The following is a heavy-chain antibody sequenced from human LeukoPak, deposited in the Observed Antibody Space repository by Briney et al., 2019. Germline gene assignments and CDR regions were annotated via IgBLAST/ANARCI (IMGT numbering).Heavy chain of an antibody. J-gene: IGHJ6*03. CDR1: GGSFSNYY. Sequence: PSETLSLTCAVYGGSFSNYYWNWIRQPPGKGLEWLGEINDNGRANYNPSLMSRVTVSVDTSKNQFPLRLTPVTATDTAVYYCARRWNYGRNYYIDVWGKGATVSVSS. D-gene: IGHD1-7*01. CDR3: ARRWNYGRNYYIDV. V-gene: IGHV4-34*01. CDR2: INDNGRA.